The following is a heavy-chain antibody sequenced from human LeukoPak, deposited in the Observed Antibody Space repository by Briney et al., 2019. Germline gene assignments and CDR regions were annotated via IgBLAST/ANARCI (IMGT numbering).Heavy chain of an antibody. V-gene: IGHV3-23*01. Sequence: GGSLRLSCAASGFTFNSYAMSWLRQAPGKGLEGVSAISGSGGRTYSAASVKGWFTISSDNSKNTVYLQMNSLRAADTAVYYCAKPPASIVVVTGIYVYWGQGTLVTVSS. CDR2: ISGSGGRT. CDR1: GFTFNSYA. J-gene: IGHJ4*02. D-gene: IGHD2-21*02. CDR3: AKPPASIVVVTGIYVY.